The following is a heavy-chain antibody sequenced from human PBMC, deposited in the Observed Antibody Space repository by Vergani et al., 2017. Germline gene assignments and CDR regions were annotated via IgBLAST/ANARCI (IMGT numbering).Heavy chain of an antibody. Sequence: EVQLVESGGGLVKPGGSLRLSCAASGFTFSSYSMNWVRQAPGKGLEWVSSISSSSSYIYYADAVKGRFTISRDNAKNSLYLQMNSLRAEDTAVYYCAREYSSTSGRAFDFWGQGTKVTVSS. CDR1: GFTFSSYS. D-gene: IGHD2-2*01. J-gene: IGHJ3*01. V-gene: IGHV3-21*01. CDR2: ISSSSSYI. CDR3: AREYSSTSGRAFDF.